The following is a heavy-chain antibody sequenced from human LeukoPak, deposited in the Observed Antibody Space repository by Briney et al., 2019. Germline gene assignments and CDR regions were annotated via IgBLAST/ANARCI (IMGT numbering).Heavy chain of an antibody. CDR2: MYYGGST. CDR1: GGSISSSGYY. J-gene: IGHJ4*02. CDR3: YTTSGGRPH. D-gene: IGHD2-2*02. Sequence: SETLSLTCTVSGGSISSSGYYWGWIRQPPGKGLEWIGSMYYGGSTNYNPSVKSRVTISADTSRNQFSLNLSSVTAADTAVYYCYTTSGGRPHWGQGTLVTVSS. V-gene: IGHV4-39*01.